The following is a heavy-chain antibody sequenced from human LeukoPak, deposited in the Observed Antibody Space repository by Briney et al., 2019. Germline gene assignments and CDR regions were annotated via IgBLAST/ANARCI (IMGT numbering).Heavy chain of an antibody. J-gene: IGHJ4*02. CDR3: ARGTVSSGYFDY. CDR2: MYNSGNT. Sequence: SETLSLTCIVSGGSVSSGSYYWSWIRQPPGKRLEWIGYMYNSGNTNYNPSLKSRVTISVATSKNQFSLKLSSVTAADTAVYYCARGTVSSGYFDYWGQGTLVTVSS. V-gene: IGHV4-61*01. D-gene: IGHD4-17*01. CDR1: GGSVSSGSYY.